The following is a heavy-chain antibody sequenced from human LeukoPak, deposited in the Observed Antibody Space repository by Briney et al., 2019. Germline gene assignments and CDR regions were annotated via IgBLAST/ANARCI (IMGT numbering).Heavy chain of an antibody. CDR1: GGSISSYY. D-gene: IGHD3-10*01. V-gene: IGHV4-4*07. J-gene: IGHJ5*02. CDR2: IYTSGST. CDR3: ARDHYYGSGSFNNWFDP. Sequence: PSETLSLTCTVSGGSISSYYWSWIRQPAGKGLEWIGRIYTSGSTNYNPSLKSRVTMSVDTSKNQFSLKLSSVTAADTAVHYCARDHYYGSGSFNNWFDPWGQGTLVTVSS.